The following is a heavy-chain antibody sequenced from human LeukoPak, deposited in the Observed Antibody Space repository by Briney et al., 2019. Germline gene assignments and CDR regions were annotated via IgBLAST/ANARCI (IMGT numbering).Heavy chain of an antibody. V-gene: IGHV3-48*02. Sequence: PGGSLRLSCAASGFTFSSYSMNWVRQAPGKGLEWVSYISSSSSTIYYADSVKGRFTISRDNAKNSLYLQMNSLRDEDTAVYFCARDPPPYGGKGSGALDIWGQGTMVTVSS. J-gene: IGHJ3*02. CDR3: ARDPPPYGGKGSGALDI. D-gene: IGHD4-23*01. CDR2: ISSSSSTI. CDR1: GFTFSSYS.